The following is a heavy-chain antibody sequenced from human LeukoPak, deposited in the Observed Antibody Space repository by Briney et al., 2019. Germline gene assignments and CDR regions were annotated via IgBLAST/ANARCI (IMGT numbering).Heavy chain of an antibody. V-gene: IGHV1-18*01. CDR3: AREPYRAGDFDY. Sequence: ASVKVSCKASGYTFTDYGFTWVRPAPGQGLEWMGWISALNGNANYAHKFRGRVTLTTDTSTSTAYMELRSLRSDDTAVYYCAREPYRAGDFDYWGQGTLVTVSS. J-gene: IGHJ4*02. CDR2: ISALNGNA. D-gene: IGHD6-13*01. CDR1: GYTFTDYG.